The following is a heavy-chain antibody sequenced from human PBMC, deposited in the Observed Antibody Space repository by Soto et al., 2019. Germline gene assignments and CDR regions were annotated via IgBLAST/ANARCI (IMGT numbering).Heavy chain of an antibody. CDR1: GFTFSSYA. Sequence: EVQLLESGGGLVQPGGSLRLSCVASGFTFSSYAMSWVRQAPGKGLEWVSAISGSGGSTYYADSVKGRFTISRDNSKNTLYLQMNSLRAEDTAVYYCAKDLLNDYGDYEDWFDPWGQGTLVTVSS. V-gene: IGHV3-23*01. CDR3: AKDLLNDYGDYEDWFDP. D-gene: IGHD4-17*01. J-gene: IGHJ5*02. CDR2: ISGSGGST.